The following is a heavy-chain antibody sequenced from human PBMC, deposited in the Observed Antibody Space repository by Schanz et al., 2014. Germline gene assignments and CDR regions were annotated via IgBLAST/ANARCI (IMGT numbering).Heavy chain of an antibody. CDR1: GGTFSSYT. D-gene: IGHD3-22*01. J-gene: IGHJ3*02. CDR3: ARDIQYHYDTSGPVGAFDI. V-gene: IGHV1-69*04. Sequence: QVQLVQSGAEVKKPGSSVKVSCKASGGTFSSYTISWVRQAPGQGLEWMGKIIPILGMENYAQKFQGRVPITADISTSTAYMDLSSLRSDDTAVYYCARDIQYHYDTSGPVGAFDIWGQGTVVTVSS. CDR2: IIPILGME.